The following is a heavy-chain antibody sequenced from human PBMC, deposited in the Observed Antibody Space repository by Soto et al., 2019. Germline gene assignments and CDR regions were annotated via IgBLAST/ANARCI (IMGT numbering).Heavy chain of an antibody. CDR2: IYYSGST. D-gene: IGHD3-22*01. Sequence: NPSETLSLTCTVSGGSISSYYWSWIRQPPGKGLEWIGYIYYSGSTNYNPSLKSRVTISVDTSKNQFSLKLSSVTAADTAVYYCARDRSARNNYDSSGYYDYWGQGTLVTVSS. CDR3: ARDRSARNNYDSSGYYDY. V-gene: IGHV4-59*01. CDR1: GGSISSYY. J-gene: IGHJ4*02.